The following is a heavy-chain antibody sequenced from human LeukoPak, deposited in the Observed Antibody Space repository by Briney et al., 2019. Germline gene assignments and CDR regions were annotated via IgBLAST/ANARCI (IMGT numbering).Heavy chain of an antibody. CDR1: GFTFSNYW. D-gene: IGHD3-16*02. CDR3: ARDYVWGSDRYTDY. J-gene: IGHJ4*02. Sequence: PGGSLRLSCAASGFTFSNYWMTWVRQAPGRGLERVANIRQDGSEKYYVDSVKGRFTISRDNAKNSLYLQMNSLRAEDTAVYYCARDYVWGSDRYTDYWGQGTLVTVSS. V-gene: IGHV3-7*05. CDR2: IRQDGSEK.